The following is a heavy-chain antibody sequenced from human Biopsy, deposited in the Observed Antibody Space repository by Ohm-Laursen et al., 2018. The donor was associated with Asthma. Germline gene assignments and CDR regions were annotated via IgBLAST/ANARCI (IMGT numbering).Heavy chain of an antibody. CDR3: ARSVAGYFDY. CDR2: ISAYNGNT. V-gene: IGHV1-18*01. J-gene: IGHJ4*02. CDR1: GYTFTTYG. Sequence: EASVKVSCNASGYTFTTYGISWVRQAPGQGLEWMGWISAYNGNTNYAQNLQGRVTMTTDTSTSTAYMDPRSVRSDDTAVYYCARSVAGYFDYWGQGTLVTVSS. D-gene: IGHD6-19*01.